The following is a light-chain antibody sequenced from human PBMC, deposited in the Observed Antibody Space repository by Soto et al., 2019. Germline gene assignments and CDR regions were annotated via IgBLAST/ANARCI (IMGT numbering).Light chain of an antibody. CDR3: AAWDDSLSGLWV. V-gene: IGLV1-44*01. CDR2: GTN. J-gene: IGLJ3*02. Sequence: QSVLTQPPSASGTPGQRVTISCSGSSSNIGSNIVNWYQQLPGTAPKLLIYGTNQRPSGVPDRFSGSKSGTSASLAISGLQSEDEAHYYCAAWDDSLSGLWVFGEGTKLTVL. CDR1: SSNIGSNI.